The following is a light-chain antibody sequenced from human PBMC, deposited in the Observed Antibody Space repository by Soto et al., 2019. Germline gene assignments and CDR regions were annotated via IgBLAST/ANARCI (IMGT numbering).Light chain of an antibody. V-gene: IGKV1-27*01. Sequence: IQMTQSPSSLSASVGDRVTITCQASRDIDNYLAWYQQKPGKVPKLLIYAASTLQSGVPSRFSGSGSGTDFTLTISSLQPEDVATYYCQKYNSAPHTFGQGTKLEIK. CDR1: RDIDNY. CDR3: QKYNSAPHT. J-gene: IGKJ2*01. CDR2: AAS.